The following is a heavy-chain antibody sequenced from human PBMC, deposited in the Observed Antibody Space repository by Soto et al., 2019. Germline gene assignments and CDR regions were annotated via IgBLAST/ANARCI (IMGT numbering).Heavy chain of an antibody. Sequence: GESLKISCKGSESNFANQWIGCVRQMPGKGLEWEGRISPDTSRTLYSPSLQGQVTISVDKSISTVYLQWNSLKASDTAMYYCTKRLNDAPKPSPWLDPWGQGALVTVSS. CDR3: TKRLNDAPKPSPWLDP. J-gene: IGHJ5*02. CDR1: ESNFANQW. CDR2: ISPDTSRT. V-gene: IGHV5-51*01. D-gene: IGHD1-1*01.